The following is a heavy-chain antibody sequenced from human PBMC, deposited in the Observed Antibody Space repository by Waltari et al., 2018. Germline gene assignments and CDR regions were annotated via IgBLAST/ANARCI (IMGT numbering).Heavy chain of an antibody. D-gene: IGHD1-1*01. CDR1: YHIFINFG. CDR2: ITGQPGDS. Sequence: VQLVQSGSEMREPGASVMVSCQAPYHIFINFGLNWVRQAPGKGLQWLGWITGQPGDSIYAKGVQGRVTMTADAYTSTAYLELRSLRSDDTAVYYCARALREGYNKYFDLWGQGTLVAVSS. V-gene: IGHV1-18*01. CDR3: ARALREGYNKYFDL. J-gene: IGHJ4*02.